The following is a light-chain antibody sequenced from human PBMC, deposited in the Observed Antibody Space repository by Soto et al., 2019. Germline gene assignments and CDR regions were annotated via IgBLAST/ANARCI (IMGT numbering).Light chain of an antibody. CDR1: SSNAGTYDL. J-gene: IGLJ2*01. CDR3: CSFAVGAALV. CDR2: EGT. Sequence: QSVLTQPASVSASPGQSITISCTGTSSNAGTYDLVSWYQHHPDKAPKLIIYEGTKRPSGISSRFSGSKSGNTASLTISGLQAEDDADYYCCSFAVGAALVFGGGTKLTVL. V-gene: IGLV2-23*01.